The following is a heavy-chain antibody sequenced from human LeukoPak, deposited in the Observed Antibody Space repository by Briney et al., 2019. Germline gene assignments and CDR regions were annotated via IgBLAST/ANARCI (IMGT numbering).Heavy chain of an antibody. V-gene: IGHV3-21*04. CDR2: ISSSSAYI. CDR3: ARDFEVAGSFLY. J-gene: IGHJ4*02. D-gene: IGHD2/OR15-2a*01. Sequence: GGSLRLSSAASGFRFSNYNMNWVRQAPGKGLEWVSTISSSSAYIHYADTVKGRFTISRDNAKNSLYLLMNSLRADDTAVYYCARDFEVAGSFLYWGQGTLVTVSS. CDR1: GFRFSNYN.